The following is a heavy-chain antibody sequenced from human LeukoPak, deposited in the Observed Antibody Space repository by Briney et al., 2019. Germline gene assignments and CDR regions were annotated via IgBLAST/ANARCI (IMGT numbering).Heavy chain of an antibody. CDR2: ISGSGGST. CDR1: GFTSSSYA. Sequence: GGSLRLSCAASGFTSSSYAMSWVRQAPGKGLEWVSAISGSGGSTYYADSVKGRFTISRDNSKNTLYLQMNSLRAEDTAVYYCAKDGDSSGYYLYYFDYWGQGTLVTVSS. J-gene: IGHJ4*02. V-gene: IGHV3-23*01. D-gene: IGHD3-22*01. CDR3: AKDGDSSGYYLYYFDY.